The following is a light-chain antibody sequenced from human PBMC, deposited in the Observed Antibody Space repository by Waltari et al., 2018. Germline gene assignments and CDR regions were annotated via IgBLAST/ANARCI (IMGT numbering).Light chain of an antibody. V-gene: IGKV4-1*01. CDR2: WAS. CDR1: QSVLYSSDNKNF. CDR3: QQYYSTPWT. Sequence: DIVMTQSPDSLAVSLGERATINCKSSQSVLYSSDNKNFLAWYQQKPGQPPKLLIYWASTRESGVPDRFSCSGSGTDFTLTISSLQAEDVAVYYCQQYYSTPWTFAQGTKVEIK. J-gene: IGKJ1*01.